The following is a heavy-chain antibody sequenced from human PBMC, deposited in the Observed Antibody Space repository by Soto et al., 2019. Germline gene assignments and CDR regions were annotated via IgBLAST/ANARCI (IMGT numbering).Heavy chain of an antibody. D-gene: IGHD6-25*01. CDR2: INHSGST. J-gene: IGHJ4*02. V-gene: IGHV4-34*01. CDR1: GGSFSGYY. CDR3: ARGQTATTEFDY. Sequence: PSETLSLTCAVYGGSFSGYYWSWIRQPPGEGLEWIGEINHSGSTNYNPSLESRVTISVDTSKNQFSLKLSSVTAADTAVYYCARGQTATTEFDYWGQGTLVTVSS.